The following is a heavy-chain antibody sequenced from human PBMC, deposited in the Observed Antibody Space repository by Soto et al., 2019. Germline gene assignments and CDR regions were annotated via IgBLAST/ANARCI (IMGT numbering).Heavy chain of an antibody. Sequence: SETLSLTFAVSGGSISSSNWWSWVRQPPGKGLEWIGEIYHSGSTNYNPSLKSRVTISVDKSKNQFSLKLSSVTAADTAVYYCARDPSIAALLDYYGMDVWRQGTTVTVSS. J-gene: IGHJ6*02. CDR2: IYHSGST. V-gene: IGHV4-4*02. CDR1: GGSISSSNW. D-gene: IGHD6-6*01. CDR3: ARDPSIAALLDYYGMDV.